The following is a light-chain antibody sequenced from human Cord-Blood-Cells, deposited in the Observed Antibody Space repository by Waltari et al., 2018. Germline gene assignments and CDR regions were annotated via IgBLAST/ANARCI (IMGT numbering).Light chain of an antibody. CDR2: DVS. CDR3: SSYTSSSTWV. CDR1: SSDVGGYNY. Sequence: QSALTQPASVSGSPGQSITIACTGTSSDVGGYNYVSWYQQHPGKAPKLMIDDVSKRHSVDSNRFSGSKSANAASLTISGLQAEDEADYSCSSYTSSSTWVFGGGTKLTVL. V-gene: IGLV2-14*01. J-gene: IGLJ3*02.